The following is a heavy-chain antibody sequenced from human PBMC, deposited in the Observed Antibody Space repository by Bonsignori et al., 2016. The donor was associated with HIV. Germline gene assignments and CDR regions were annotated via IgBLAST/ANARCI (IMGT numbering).Heavy chain of an antibody. D-gene: IGHD1-14*01. J-gene: IGHJ4*02. CDR2: ISGYNGET. Sequence: WVRQAPGQGLEWLGWISGYNGETRTAQKLQGRVTWTTDTATSTAYMELTNLRSDDTAVYYCARGGMDPQCDYWGQGTLVTVSS. V-gene: IGHV1-18*01. CDR3: ARGGMDPQCDY.